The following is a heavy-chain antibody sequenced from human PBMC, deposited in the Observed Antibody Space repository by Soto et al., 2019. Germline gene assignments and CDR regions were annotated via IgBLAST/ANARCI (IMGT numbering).Heavy chain of an antibody. J-gene: IGHJ4*02. V-gene: IGHV4-61*01. CDR1: GGSVSSGSYY. Sequence: PSETLSLTCTVSGGSVSSGSYYWSWIRQPPGKGLEWIGYIYYSGSTNYNPSLKSRVTISVDTSKNQFSLKLSSVTAADTAVYYCARGRIAAPGNSDFDSWGQGALVTVS. CDR2: IYYSGST. CDR3: ARGRIAAPGNSDFDS. D-gene: IGHD6-13*01.